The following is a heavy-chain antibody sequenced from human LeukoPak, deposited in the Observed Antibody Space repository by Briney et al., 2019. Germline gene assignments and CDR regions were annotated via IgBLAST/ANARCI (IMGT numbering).Heavy chain of an antibody. CDR2: IFPADSDT. Sequence: GESLKISCRASGYSFATYWIGWARQIPGKGLEWMGVIFPADSDTGYSPSFQGQVTISADKSISTAYLQWSSLKASDTAMYYCASVYSSTSWDYWGQGTLVTVSS. V-gene: IGHV5-51*01. J-gene: IGHJ4*02. CDR3: ASVYSSTSWDY. CDR1: GYSFATYW. D-gene: IGHD6-13*01.